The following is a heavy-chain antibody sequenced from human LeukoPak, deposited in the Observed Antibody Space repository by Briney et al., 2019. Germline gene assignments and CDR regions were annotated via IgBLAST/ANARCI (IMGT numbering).Heavy chain of an antibody. J-gene: IGHJ5*02. D-gene: IGHD6-25*01. CDR1: GGSFSAYF. V-gene: IGHV4-34*01. Sequence: PSETLSLTCAVYGGSFSAYFWSWIRQPPGKGLEWIGDIKHGGTTNYNPSLKSRVTISLDTSKNQFSLKLSSVTAADTALYYCARGDSFSSGDNWFDPWGQGNLVTVSS. CDR3: ARGDSFSSGDNWFDP. CDR2: IKHGGTT.